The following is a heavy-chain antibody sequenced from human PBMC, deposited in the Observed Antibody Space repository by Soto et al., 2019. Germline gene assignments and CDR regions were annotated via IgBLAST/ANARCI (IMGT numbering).Heavy chain of an antibody. Sequence: PSETLSLTCTVSGGSISSYYWSWIRQPPGKGLEWIGYIYYSGSTNYNPSLKSRVTISVDTCKNQFSLKLRSVTAAGTAVYYCARGERLRIAARPYYYYGMDGWGQGTTVTVSS. D-gene: IGHD6-6*01. CDR2: IYYSGST. CDR1: GGSISSYY. CDR3: ARGERLRIAARPYYYYGMDG. V-gene: IGHV4-59*01. J-gene: IGHJ6*02.